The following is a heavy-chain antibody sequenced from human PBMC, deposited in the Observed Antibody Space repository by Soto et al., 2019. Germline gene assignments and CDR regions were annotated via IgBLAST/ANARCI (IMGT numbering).Heavy chain of an antibody. D-gene: IGHD2-21*02. CDR3: ARTYCGGDCYYDAFDI. Sequence: ASVKVSCKASGGTFSSYAISWVRQAPGQGLEWMGGIIPIFGTANYAQKFQGRVTITADESTSTAYMELSSLRSEDTAVYYCARTYCGGDCYYDAFDIWGQGTMVTVSS. CDR2: IIPIFGTA. V-gene: IGHV1-69*13. CDR1: GGTFSSYA. J-gene: IGHJ3*02.